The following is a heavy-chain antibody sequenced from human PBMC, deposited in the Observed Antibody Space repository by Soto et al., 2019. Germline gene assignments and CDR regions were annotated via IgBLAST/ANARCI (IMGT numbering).Heavy chain of an antibody. CDR1: GASTSGFY. Sequence: QVQLQESGPGLVKPSETLSLTCTVSGASTSGFYWSWIRKSAGKGLEGIGRIYATPTTAYNPSLKSRVMMSVDTSKKQFSLKWRSVTAADTAVYYCVRDGTKTLRDWFDPWGQGISVTVSS. CDR2: IYATPTT. CDR3: VRDGTKTLRDWFDP. D-gene: IGHD1-1*01. J-gene: IGHJ5*02. V-gene: IGHV4-4*07.